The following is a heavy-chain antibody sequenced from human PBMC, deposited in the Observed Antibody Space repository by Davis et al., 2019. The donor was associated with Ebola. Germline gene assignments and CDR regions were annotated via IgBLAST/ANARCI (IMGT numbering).Heavy chain of an antibody. Sequence: SETLSLTCTVSGGSISSYYWSWIRQPPGKGLEWIGYIYYSGSTNYNPSLKSRVTISVDTSKNQFSLKLSSVTAADTAVYYCARLRAMYYDVLTGYYRSPYYFDFWGQGTRVTVST. CDR1: GGSISSYY. J-gene: IGHJ4*02. CDR3: ARLRAMYYDVLTGYYRSPYYFDF. V-gene: IGHV4-59*08. CDR2: IYYSGST. D-gene: IGHD3-9*01.